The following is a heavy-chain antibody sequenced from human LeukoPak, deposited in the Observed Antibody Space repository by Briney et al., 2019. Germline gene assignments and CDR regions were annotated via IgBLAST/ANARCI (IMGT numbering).Heavy chain of an antibody. V-gene: IGHV3-21*01. D-gene: IGHD3-10*01. CDR2: ISSSSSYR. CDR3: ARDLKFDTMVDYYYYDMDV. CDR1: GFTFSSYS. Sequence: GGSLRLSCAASGFTFSSYSMNWVRQAPGKGLEWVSSISSSSSYRYYAGSMKGRFTISRDNAKNSLYLQMNSLRAEDTAVYYCARDLKFDTMVDYYYYDMDVWGQGTTVTVSS. J-gene: IGHJ6*02.